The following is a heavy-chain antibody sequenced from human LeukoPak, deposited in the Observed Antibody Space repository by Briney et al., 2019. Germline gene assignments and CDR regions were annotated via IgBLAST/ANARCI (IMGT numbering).Heavy chain of an antibody. CDR2: IYHSGST. CDR1: GYSISSGYY. J-gene: IGHJ5*02. CDR3: ARHGVAVRVFSWFDP. V-gene: IGHV4-38-2*01. Sequence: SETLSLTCAVSGYSISSGYYWGWIRQPPGKGLEWIGSIYHSGSTYYNPSLKSRVTISVDTSKNQFSLKLSSVTAADTAVYYCARHGVAVRVFSWFDPWGQGTLVTVSS. D-gene: IGHD6-6*01.